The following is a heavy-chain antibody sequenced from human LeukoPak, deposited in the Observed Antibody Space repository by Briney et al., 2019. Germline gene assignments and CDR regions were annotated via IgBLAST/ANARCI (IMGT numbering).Heavy chain of an antibody. V-gene: IGHV3-20*04. CDR2: INWNGGST. CDR3: ARVFTLWRMPQYQEGYMDV. D-gene: IGHD2-8*01. J-gene: IGHJ6*03. Sequence: GGSLRLSCAASGFTFDDYGMSWVRQAPEKGLEWVSGINWNGGSTGYADSVRGRFTISRDNAKNSLYLQMNSLRAEDTALYYCARVFTLWRMPQYQEGYMDVWGKGTTVTVSS. CDR1: GFTFDDYG.